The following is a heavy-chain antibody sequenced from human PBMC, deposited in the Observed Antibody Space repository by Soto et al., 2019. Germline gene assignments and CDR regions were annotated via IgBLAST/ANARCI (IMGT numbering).Heavy chain of an antibody. CDR1: GGSISSYY. CDR2: IYYSGST. Sequence: PSENLYLTSTVSGGSISSYYWSWIRQPPGKGLECIGYIYYSGSTNYNPSLKSRVTISVDTSKNQFSLKLSSVTAADTAVYYCARYVATRKGSYFDYWGQGTLVTVSS. CDR3: ARYVATRKGSYFDY. D-gene: IGHD5-12*01. V-gene: IGHV4-59*01. J-gene: IGHJ4*02.